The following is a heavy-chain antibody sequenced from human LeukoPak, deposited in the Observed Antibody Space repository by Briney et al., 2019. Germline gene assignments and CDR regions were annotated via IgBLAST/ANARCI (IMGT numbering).Heavy chain of an antibody. CDR2: INPSGAST. CDR1: GYTFTSYY. Sequence: ASVKVSCKASGYTFTSYYIHWVRQAPGQGLECMVIINPSGASTTNYAQKFQGRVTMTRDTSTSTVDMELSSLISEDTAVYYCARAFSSGRRFDYWGQGTLVTVSS. D-gene: IGHD3-22*01. J-gene: IGHJ4*02. CDR3: ARAFSSGRRFDY. V-gene: IGHV1-46*01.